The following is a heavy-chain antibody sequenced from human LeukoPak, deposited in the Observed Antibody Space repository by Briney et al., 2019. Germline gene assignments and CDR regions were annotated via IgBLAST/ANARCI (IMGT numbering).Heavy chain of an antibody. CDR2: ISGSGSGGST. CDR1: GFTFSSYA. J-gene: IGHJ4*02. Sequence: PGGSLRLSCAASGFTFSSYAMSWVRQAPGKGLEWDSTISGSGSGGSTYYADSVKGRFTISRDNSKDTLYLQMNSLRAEDTAVYYCAKLLAVTNSYYFNYWGQGTLVTVSS. V-gene: IGHV3-23*01. D-gene: IGHD6-19*01. CDR3: AKLLAVTNSYYFNY.